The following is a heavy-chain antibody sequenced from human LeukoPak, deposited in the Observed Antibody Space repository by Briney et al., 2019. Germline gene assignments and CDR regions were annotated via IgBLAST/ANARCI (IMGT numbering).Heavy chain of an antibody. CDR2: INTNTGNP. V-gene: IGHV7-4-1*02. CDR3: ARDAPTGWDY. D-gene: IGHD4-17*01. J-gene: IGHJ4*02. CDR1: GYTFTSYA. Sequence: GASVEVSCTASGYTFTSYAMNWVRQAPGQGLEWMGWINTNTGNPTYAQGFTGRFVSSLDTSVSTAYLQISSLKAEDTAVYYCARDAPTGWDYWGQGTLVTVSS.